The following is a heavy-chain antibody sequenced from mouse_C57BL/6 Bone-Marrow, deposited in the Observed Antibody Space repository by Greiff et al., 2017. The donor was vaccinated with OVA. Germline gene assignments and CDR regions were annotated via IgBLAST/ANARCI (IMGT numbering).Heavy chain of an antibody. V-gene: IGHV1-26*01. D-gene: IGHD2-3*01. CDR3: AEIYDGYYVRFAY. CDR1: GYTFTDYY. J-gene: IGHJ3*01. Sequence: EVQLQQSGPELVKPGASVKISCKASGYTFTDYYMNWVKQSHGKSLEWIGDINPNNGGTSYNQKFKGKATLTVDKSSSTAYMELRSLTSEDSAVYDCAEIYDGYYVRFAYWGQGTLVTVSA. CDR2: INPNNGGT.